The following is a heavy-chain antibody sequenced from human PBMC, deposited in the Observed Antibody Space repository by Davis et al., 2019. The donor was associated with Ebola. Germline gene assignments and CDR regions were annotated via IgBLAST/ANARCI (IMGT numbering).Heavy chain of an antibody. V-gene: IGHV3-23*01. Sequence: GESLKISCAASGFTFSSYAMSWVRQAPGKGLEWVSAISGSGGSTYYADSVKGRFTISRDNSKNTLYLQMNSLRAEDTAVYYCARVEVMGAFDIWGQGTMVTVSS. CDR2: ISGSGGST. J-gene: IGHJ3*02. CDR3: ARVEVMGAFDI. CDR1: GFTFSSYA.